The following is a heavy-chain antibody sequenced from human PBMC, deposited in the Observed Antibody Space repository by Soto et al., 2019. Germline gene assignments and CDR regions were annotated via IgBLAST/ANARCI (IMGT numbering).Heavy chain of an antibody. CDR3: ARVGDIVVVPAAPFFDY. D-gene: IGHD2-2*01. V-gene: IGHV4-59*01. J-gene: IGHJ4*02. CDR1: GGSISSYY. CDR2: IYHSGST. Sequence: PSEALSLTCTVSGGSISSYYWSWIRQPPGKGLEWIGYIYHSGSTNYNPSLKSRVTISVDTSKNQFSLKLSSVTAADTAVYYCARVGDIVVVPAAPFFDYWGQGTLVTVS.